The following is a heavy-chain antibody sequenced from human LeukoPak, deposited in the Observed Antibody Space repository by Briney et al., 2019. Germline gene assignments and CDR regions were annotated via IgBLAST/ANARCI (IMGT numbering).Heavy chain of an antibody. Sequence: GGSLRLSCAASGFTFSSYSMNWVRQAPGKGLEWVSYISSSSSTIYYADSVKGRFTISRDNAKNSLYLQMNSLRAEDTAVYYCARLDYDFWSGYYGGDYWGQGTLVTVSS. CDR3: ARLDYDFWSGYYGGDY. D-gene: IGHD3-3*01. CDR1: GFTFSSYS. V-gene: IGHV3-48*01. J-gene: IGHJ4*02. CDR2: ISSSSSTI.